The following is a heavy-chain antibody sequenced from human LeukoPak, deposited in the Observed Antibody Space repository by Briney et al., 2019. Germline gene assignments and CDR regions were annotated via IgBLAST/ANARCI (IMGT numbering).Heavy chain of an antibody. CDR3: ARVSTTHSFDY. CDR1: GYSISSGYY. J-gene: IGHJ4*02. CDR2: IFHSGNT. D-gene: IGHD1-14*01. V-gene: IGHV4-38-2*02. Sequence: SSETLSLTCTVSGYSISSGYYWGWIRLPPGKGLECIGSIFHSGNTYYNPSLKSRVTISVDTSKNQFSLKLSSVTAADTAIYYCARVSTTHSFDYWGQGSLVTVSS.